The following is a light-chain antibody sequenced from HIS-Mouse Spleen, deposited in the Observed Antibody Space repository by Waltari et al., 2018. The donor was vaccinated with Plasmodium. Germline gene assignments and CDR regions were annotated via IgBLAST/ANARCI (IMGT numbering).Light chain of an antibody. V-gene: IGLV3-1*01. Sequence: SYELTQPPSVSVSPGQTASITCSGDKLGDKYACWYQQKPGQSPVLVIYQDSKRPSGVPDRFSGSKSGNTASLTVPGLQAEDEADYYCSSYAGSNNLVFGGGTKLTVL. CDR3: SSYAGSNNLV. CDR2: QDS. J-gene: IGLJ2*01. CDR1: KLGDKY.